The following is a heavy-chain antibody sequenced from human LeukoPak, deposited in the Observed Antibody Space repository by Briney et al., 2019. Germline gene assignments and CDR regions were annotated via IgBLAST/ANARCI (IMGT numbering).Heavy chain of an antibody. J-gene: IGHJ4*02. D-gene: IGHD5-12*01. CDR1: GFTFDDYA. CDR2: ISWNSGSI. CDR3: AKDSGRGDSGCDFSPTYFDY. V-gene: IGHV3-9*01. Sequence: GRSLRLSCAASGFTFDDYAMHWVRQAPGKGLEWVSGISWNSGSIGYADSVKGRFTISRDNAKNSLYLQMNSLRAEDTALYYCAKDSGRGDSGCDFSPTYFDYWGQGTLVTVSS.